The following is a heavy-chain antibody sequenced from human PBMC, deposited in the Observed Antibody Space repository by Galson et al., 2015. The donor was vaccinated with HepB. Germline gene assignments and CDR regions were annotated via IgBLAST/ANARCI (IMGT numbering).Heavy chain of an antibody. D-gene: IGHD5-24*01. CDR1: GFTFSNYA. CDR2: ISGGGSYT. CDR3: AKDRERWLQFPFDY. J-gene: IGHJ4*02. V-gene: IGHV3-23*01. Sequence: ALRLSCAASGFTFSNYAMSWVRQAPGKGLEWVSVISGGGSYTSYADSVKGRFTISRDNCKDPLYLQMNSLRAEDTAVYYCAKDRERWLQFPFDYWGQGTLVTVSA.